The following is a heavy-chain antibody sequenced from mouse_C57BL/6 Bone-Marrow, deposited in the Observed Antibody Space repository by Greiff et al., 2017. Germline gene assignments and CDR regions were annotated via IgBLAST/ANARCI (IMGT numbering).Heavy chain of an antibody. V-gene: IGHV14-2*01. CDR3: ARGKARFAY. CDR2: IDPEDGVT. J-gene: IGHJ3*01. Sequence: EVQLQQSGAELVKPGASVKLSCTASGFNIKDYYMPWVKQRTEQGLEWIGRIDPEDGVTKYAPKFQGKATITADTSSNTAYLQLSSLTSEDTAVYYCARGKARFAYWGQGTLVTVSA. CDR1: GFNIKDYY.